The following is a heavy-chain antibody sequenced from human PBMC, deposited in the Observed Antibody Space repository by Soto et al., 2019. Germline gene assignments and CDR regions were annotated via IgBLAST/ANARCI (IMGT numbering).Heavy chain of an antibody. V-gene: IGHV3-23*01. CDR2: ITGSGDGT. J-gene: IGHJ6*03. Sequence: GGSLRLSCAASGFTFSNYAMSWVRQAPGKGLEWVSSITGSGDGTYYADSVKGRFTISRDNSKNTRYLQMNSLGDEDTAVYYCAKDQGNRFREINSIRYYYMDVWGKGTTVTVSS. CDR1: GFTFSNYA. D-gene: IGHD3-16*01. CDR3: AKDQGNRFREINSIRYYYMDV.